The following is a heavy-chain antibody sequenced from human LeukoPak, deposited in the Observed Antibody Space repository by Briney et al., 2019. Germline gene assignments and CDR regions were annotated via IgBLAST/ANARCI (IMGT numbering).Heavy chain of an antibody. Sequence: SGGSLRLSCAASGFTFSRSTMAWVRQAPGKGLEWLANIKEDGYGKHYGASVKGRFTISRDNAKNSLYLQMNSLRAEDTAVYYCARGSPYSSSPRDWGQGTLVTVSS. D-gene: IGHD6-6*01. V-gene: IGHV3-7*01. CDR2: IKEDGYGK. CDR3: ARGSPYSSSPRD. J-gene: IGHJ4*02. CDR1: GFTFSRST.